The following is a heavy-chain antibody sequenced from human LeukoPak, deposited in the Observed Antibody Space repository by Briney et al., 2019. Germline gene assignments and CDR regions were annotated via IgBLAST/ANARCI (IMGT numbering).Heavy chain of an antibody. CDR3: AREPGIAAAGTIDY. CDR2: INPNSGGT. V-gene: IGHV1-2*02. J-gene: IGHJ4*02. CDR1: GYTFTGYY. D-gene: IGHD6-13*01. Sequence: GASVKASCKASGYTFTGYYMHWVRQAPGQGLEWMGWINPNSGGTNYAQKFQGRVTMTRDTSISTAYMELSRLRSDDTAVYYCAREPGIAAAGTIDYWGQGTLVTVSS.